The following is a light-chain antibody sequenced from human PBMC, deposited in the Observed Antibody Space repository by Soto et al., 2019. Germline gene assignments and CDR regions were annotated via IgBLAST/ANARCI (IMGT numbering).Light chain of an antibody. J-gene: IGKJ2*01. V-gene: IGKV1-16*02. CDR3: QQYHRYPYT. Sequence: DIQMTQSPSSLSASVGDRVSITCRASQGISNYLAWFQQKPGKAPKSLISAASSLQSGVPSKFSGSGYGTDFTLTINSLQPEDFATYYCQQYHRYPYTFGQGTKLEIK. CDR2: AAS. CDR1: QGISNY.